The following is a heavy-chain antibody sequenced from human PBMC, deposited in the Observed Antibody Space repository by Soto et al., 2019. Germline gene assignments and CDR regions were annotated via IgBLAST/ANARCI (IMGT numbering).Heavy chain of an antibody. CDR2: ISYDGTNK. CDR1: GFTFSGYA. J-gene: IGHJ3*02. CDR3: AKDQAGYYGSGRPPDDAFDI. Sequence: PGGSLRHSCTGSGFTFSGYAIHWVRQAPGKGLGWVAVISYDGTNKYYIDSVKGRFTISRDNSKNTLYLQMNSLRAEDTAVYYCAKDQAGYYGSGRPPDDAFDICGQGTMVTVSS. V-gene: IGHV3-30-3*01. D-gene: IGHD3-10*01.